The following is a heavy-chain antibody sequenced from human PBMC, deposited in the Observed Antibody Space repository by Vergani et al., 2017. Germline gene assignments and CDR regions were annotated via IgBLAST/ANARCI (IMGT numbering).Heavy chain of an antibody. CDR1: GFTFSSYG. CDR2: IWYDGSNK. D-gene: IGHD6-19*01. CDR3: ARDDSSAAAPLGY. Sequence: QVQLVESGGGVVQPGRSLRLSCAASGFTFSSYGMHWVRQAPGKGLEWVAVIWYDGSNKYYADSVKGRFTISRDNSKNTLYLQMNSLRAEDTAVYYCARDDSSAAAPLGYWGQGTLVTVSS. V-gene: IGHV3-33*01. J-gene: IGHJ4*02.